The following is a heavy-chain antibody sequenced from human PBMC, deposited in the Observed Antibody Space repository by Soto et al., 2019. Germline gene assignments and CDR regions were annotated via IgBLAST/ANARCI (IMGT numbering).Heavy chain of an antibody. Sequence: ASVKVSCKASGGTFSSYAISWVRQAPGQGLEWMGGIIPIFGTANYAQKFQGRVTITADESTSTAYMELSSLRSEDTAVYYCARSGVGSGIYYYYYGMDVWGQGTTVTVSS. CDR3: ARSGVGSGIYYYYYGMDV. D-gene: IGHD2-15*01. CDR2: IIPIFGTA. J-gene: IGHJ6*02. CDR1: GGTFSSYA. V-gene: IGHV1-69*13.